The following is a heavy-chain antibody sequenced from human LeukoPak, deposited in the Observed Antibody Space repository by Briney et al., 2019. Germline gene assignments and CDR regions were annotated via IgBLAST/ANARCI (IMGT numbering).Heavy chain of an antibody. J-gene: IGHJ4*02. CDR2: IYPSAGNS. D-gene: IGHD3-16*01. CDR1: GYTFTSCY. CDR3: VREYHGGYFDF. Sequence: ASVKVSCKASGYTFTSCYMHWVRQAPGQGLEWLGVIYPSAGNSDYAQRFQARVTMSRDTSTSTVYMELSSLRTEDTAIYYCVREYHGGYFDFWGQGTLVTVSS. V-gene: IGHV1-46*03.